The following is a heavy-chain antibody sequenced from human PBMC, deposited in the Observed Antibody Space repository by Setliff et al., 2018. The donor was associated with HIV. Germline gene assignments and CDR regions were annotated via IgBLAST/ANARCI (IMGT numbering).Heavy chain of an antibody. D-gene: IGHD3-3*01. Sequence: PGGSLRLSCVASGFTFDDYAMHWVRQAPGKGLEWVSSISSSSSYIYYADSVKGRFTISRDNAKNSLYLQMNSLRVEDTAVYYCARDLWSGYYNFWSIYYPKDYWGQGTLVTVSS. CDR3: ARDLWSGYYNFWSIYYPKDY. J-gene: IGHJ4*02. V-gene: IGHV3-21*04. CDR2: ISSSSSYI. CDR1: GFTFDDYA.